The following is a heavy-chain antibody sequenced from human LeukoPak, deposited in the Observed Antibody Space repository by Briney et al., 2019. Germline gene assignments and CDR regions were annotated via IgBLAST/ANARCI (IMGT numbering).Heavy chain of an antibody. CDR1: GYSISSGYY. V-gene: IGHV4-38-2*02. Sequence: SETLSLTCTVSGYSISSGYYWGWIRQPPGKGLEWIGSIYHSGSTYYNPSLKSRVTISVDTSKNQFSLKLSSVTAADTAVYYCARGAYYDILTGYYSQEYYYYMDVWGKGTTVTFSS. CDR2: IYHSGST. J-gene: IGHJ6*03. CDR3: ARGAYYDILTGYYSQEYYYYMDV. D-gene: IGHD3-9*01.